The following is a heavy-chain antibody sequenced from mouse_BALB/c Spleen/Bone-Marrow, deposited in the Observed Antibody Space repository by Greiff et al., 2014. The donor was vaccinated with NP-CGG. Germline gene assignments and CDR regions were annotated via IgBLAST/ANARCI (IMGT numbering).Heavy chain of an antibody. D-gene: IGHD4-1*01. CDR1: GFTFSGYW. CDR2: IRLISNNYAP. V-gene: IGHV6-6*02. CDR3: TRDWDDAMDY. Sequence: VHLVESGGGLVQPGGSMKLSCVASGFTFSGYWMNWVRQSPEKGLEWIAEIRLISNNYAPHYAESVKGRFTISRDDSKSSVYLQMNNLRAEDTGIYYCTRDWDDAMDYWGQGTSVTVSS. J-gene: IGHJ4*01.